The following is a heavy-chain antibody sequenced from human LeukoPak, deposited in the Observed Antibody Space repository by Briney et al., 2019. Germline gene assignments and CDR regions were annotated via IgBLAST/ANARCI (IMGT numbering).Heavy chain of an antibody. CDR1: GFTFSSYA. D-gene: IGHD4-17*01. J-gene: IGHJ4*02. CDR3: EMTTDY. Sequence: GGSLRLSCAASGFTFSSYAMSWVRQAPGKGLEWVSTISSNGGSSHYADSVQGRFTISRDNSKNTLYLQMNSLRAENTAVYYCEMTTDYWGQGTLVTVSS. V-gene: IGHV3-23*01. CDR2: ISSNGGSS.